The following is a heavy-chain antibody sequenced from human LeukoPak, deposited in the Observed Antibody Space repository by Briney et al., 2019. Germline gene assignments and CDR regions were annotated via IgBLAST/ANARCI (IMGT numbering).Heavy chain of an antibody. CDR3: AKWGQGVTYAFDY. CDR2: IRYDGSNK. J-gene: IGHJ4*02. V-gene: IGHV3-30*02. CDR1: GFTFSSYG. Sequence: GESLRLSCAASGFTFSSYGMHWVRQAPGKGLEWVAFIRYDGSNKYYADSVKGQFTISRDNSKNTLYLQMNSLRAEDTAVYYCAKWGQGVTYAFDYWGQGTLVTVSS. D-gene: IGHD2-21*02.